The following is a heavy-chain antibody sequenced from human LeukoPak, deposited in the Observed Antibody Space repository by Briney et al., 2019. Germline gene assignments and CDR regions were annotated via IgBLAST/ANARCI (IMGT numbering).Heavy chain of an antibody. CDR1: GFSFSSYW. V-gene: IGHV3-74*01. Sequence: GGSLRLSCAASGFSFSSYWMHWVRQAPGKGPVWVSLISNDESTIIYADSVKGRFTISRDNAENSLFLQMNRLRVEDTAVYYCTRDFGRSSYYFDFWGQGTLVAVSS. CDR2: ISNDESTI. CDR3: TRDFGRSSYYFDF. D-gene: IGHD3-3*01. J-gene: IGHJ4*02.